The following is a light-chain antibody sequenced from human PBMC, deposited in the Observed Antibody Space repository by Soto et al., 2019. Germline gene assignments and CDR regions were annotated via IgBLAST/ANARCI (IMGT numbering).Light chain of an antibody. CDR1: QSVSSSY. CDR2: GAS. V-gene: IGKV3D-20*02. J-gene: IGKJ2*01. CDR3: QQRSNWPLYT. Sequence: EIVLTQSPGTLSLSPGERATLSCRASQSVSSSYLAWYQQKPGQAPRLLIYGASSRATGIPDRFSGSGSGTDFTLTISSLEPEDFAIYYCQQRSNWPLYTFGPGTKLEIK.